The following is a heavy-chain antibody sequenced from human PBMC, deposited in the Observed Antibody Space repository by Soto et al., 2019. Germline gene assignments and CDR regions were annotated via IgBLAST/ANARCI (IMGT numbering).Heavy chain of an antibody. CDR2: KYYTGNT. V-gene: IGHV4-59*01. D-gene: IGHD6-6*01. J-gene: IGHJ4*02. CDR1: GGSITDYY. Sequence: PSETLSLTCTVSGGSITDYYWTWIRQPPGKGLEWIGYKYYTGNTNYNHSHKSRVTISVDTSENQFSLKLSSVTAADTVVYYCARTYSTSAPFDYWGQGTLVTVSS. CDR3: ARTYSTSAPFDY.